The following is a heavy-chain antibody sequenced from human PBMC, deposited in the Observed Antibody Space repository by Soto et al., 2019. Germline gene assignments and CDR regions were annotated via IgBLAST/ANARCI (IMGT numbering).Heavy chain of an antibody. J-gene: IGHJ4*02. CDR2: INHSGST. CDR1: GGSFSGYY. D-gene: IGHD3-10*01. CDR3: AAFHVLLWFGESPNRHLQY. Sequence: QVHLQQWGAGQLKPSETLSLTCAVYGGSFSGYYWSWIRQPPGKGLEWIGEINHSGSTNYSPSLRSRVAISVDTTKNQFSLKLSSVTAADTAVYYCAAFHVLLWFGESPNRHLQYWGQGTLVTVSS. V-gene: IGHV4-34*01.